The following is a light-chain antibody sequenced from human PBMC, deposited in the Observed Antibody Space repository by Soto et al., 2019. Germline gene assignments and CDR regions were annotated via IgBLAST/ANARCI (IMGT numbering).Light chain of an antibody. CDR3: QQRSNWPPWT. Sequence: EIVLTQSPATLSLSPGEGATITCQASQSVSSYLDWYQQKPGQAPRLLIYDASNRATGIPARFSGSGSGTDFTLTISSLEPEDFAVYYCQQRSNWPPWTFGQGTKVDIK. CDR2: DAS. J-gene: IGKJ1*01. V-gene: IGKV3-11*01. CDR1: QSVSSY.